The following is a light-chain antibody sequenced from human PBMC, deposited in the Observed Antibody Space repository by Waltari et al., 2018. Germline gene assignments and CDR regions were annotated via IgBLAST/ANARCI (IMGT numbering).Light chain of an antibody. CDR1: QSLLYSDGYNY. CDR3: MQALQTPRT. V-gene: IGKV2-28*01. J-gene: IGKJ1*01. Sequence: DIVMTQSPLSLPVTPGEPASISCRSSQSLLYSDGYNYLDWYLQKPGQSRQLLIYLGSNRASGVPDRFSGSGSGTDFTLKISRVEAEDVGVYYCMQALQTPRTFGQGTKVEIK. CDR2: LGS.